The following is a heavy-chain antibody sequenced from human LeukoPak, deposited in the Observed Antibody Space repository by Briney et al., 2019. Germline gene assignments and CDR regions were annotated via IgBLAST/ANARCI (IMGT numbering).Heavy chain of an antibody. CDR3: AIGYSGYDLPFDY. CDR2: INPSGGST. CDR1: GYTFTSYY. V-gene: IGHV1-46*01. Sequence: ASVKVSCTASGYTFTSYYMHWVRQAPGQGLEWMGIINPSGGSTSYAQKFQGRVTMARDTSTSTVYMELSSLRSEDTAVYYCAIGYSGYDLPFDYWGQGTLVTVSS. J-gene: IGHJ4*02. D-gene: IGHD5-12*01.